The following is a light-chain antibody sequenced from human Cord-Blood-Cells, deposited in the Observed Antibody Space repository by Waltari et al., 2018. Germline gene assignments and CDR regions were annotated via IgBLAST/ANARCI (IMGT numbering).Light chain of an antibody. CDR3: SSYTSSSLYV. CDR1: SSDVGGFNY. J-gene: IGLJ1*01. CDR2: DVS. Sequence: QSALTQPASVSGSPGQPITISSTGTSSDVGGFNYVSWYQQHPGKAPKLMIYDVSKRPSGVSNRFSGSKSGNTASLTISGLQAEDEADYYCSSYTSSSLYVFGTGTKVTVL. V-gene: IGLV2-14*01.